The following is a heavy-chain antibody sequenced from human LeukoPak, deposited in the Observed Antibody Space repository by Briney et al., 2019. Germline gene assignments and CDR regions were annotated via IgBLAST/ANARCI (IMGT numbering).Heavy chain of an antibody. J-gene: IGHJ6*02. D-gene: IGHD1-1*01. V-gene: IGHV1-46*01. Sequence: GASVKVSCKASGYTFTSYYMHWVRQAPGQGLEWMGIINPSGGSTSYAQKSQGRVTMTRDTSTSTVYMELSSLRSEDTAVYYCASKNWRGDGMDVWGQGTTVTVSS. CDR3: ASKNWRGDGMDV. CDR1: GYTFTSYY. CDR2: INPSGGST.